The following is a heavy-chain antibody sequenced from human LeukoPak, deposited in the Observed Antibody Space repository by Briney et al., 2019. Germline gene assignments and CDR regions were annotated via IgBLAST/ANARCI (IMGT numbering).Heavy chain of an antibody. Sequence: ASVKVSCKASGYTFTSYGISWVRQAPGQGLEWMGWISAYNGNTNDAQKRQSRVTMPTATSTSTAYMELRSLRSDDTAVYYCARFSYSSGWFLDYWGQGTLVTVSS. CDR2: ISAYNGNT. D-gene: IGHD6-19*01. CDR1: GYTFTSYG. V-gene: IGHV1-18*01. J-gene: IGHJ4*02. CDR3: ARFSYSSGWFLDY.